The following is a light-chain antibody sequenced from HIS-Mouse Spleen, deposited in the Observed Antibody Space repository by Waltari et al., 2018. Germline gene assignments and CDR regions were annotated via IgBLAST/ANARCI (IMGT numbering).Light chain of an antibody. CDR2: EGS. Sequence: QSALTQPASLAGSPGQSVTISCTGTSRDIGRYNLFSWYQQHPGKAPQLMIYEGSKRPSGVSNRFSGSKSGNTASLTISGLQAEDEADYYCCSYAGSSTWVFGGGTKLTVL. CDR1: SRDIGRYNL. V-gene: IGLV2-23*01. CDR3: CSYAGSSTWV. J-gene: IGLJ3*02.